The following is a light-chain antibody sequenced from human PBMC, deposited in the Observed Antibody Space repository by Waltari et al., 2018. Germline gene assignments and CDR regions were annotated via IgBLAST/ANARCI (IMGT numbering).Light chain of an antibody. CDR1: RCHRSTV. J-gene: IGLJ3*02. CDR2: VNSEGSH. Sequence: QLVLTQSPSASASLVASVKLTCPLSRCHRSTVIPWLHQQPEKGPRYFMKVNSEGSHSKGDEIPDRFSGSSSGTERYLTISSLQSEDEADYYCQTGGHGTWVFGGGTKLTVL. CDR3: QTGGHGTWV. V-gene: IGLV4-69*01.